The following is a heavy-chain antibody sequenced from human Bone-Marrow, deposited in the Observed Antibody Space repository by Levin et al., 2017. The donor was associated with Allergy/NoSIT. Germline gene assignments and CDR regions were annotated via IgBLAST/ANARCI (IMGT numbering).Heavy chain of an antibody. Sequence: SQTLSLTCAVYGGSFRGYYWSWIRQPPGKGLEWIGEINHSGSTNYNPSLKSRVTISVDTSKNQFSLKLSSVTAADTAVYYCARGIRDEGSSWYGFDYWGQGTLVTVSS. D-gene: IGHD6-13*01. CDR1: GGSFRGYY. CDR2: INHSGST. J-gene: IGHJ4*02. V-gene: IGHV4-34*01. CDR3: ARGIRDEGSSWYGFDY.